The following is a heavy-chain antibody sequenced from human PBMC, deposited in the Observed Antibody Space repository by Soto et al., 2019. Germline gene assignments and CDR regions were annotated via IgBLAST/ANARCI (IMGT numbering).Heavy chain of an antibody. CDR1: GFTFNNYA. V-gene: IGHV3-23*01. CDR2: ISGSDGST. J-gene: IGHJ6*01. D-gene: IGHD2-8*02. CDR3: VKDWTGDTCPCMDV. Sequence: ESGGGLVQPGGSLRLSCAASGFTFNNYAMTWVRQAPGKGLEWVSTISGSDGSTYYADSVKGRFTISRDNSKNALYLQMSSLRAEDTALYYCVKDWTGDTCPCMDVWGQWTTVTVSS.